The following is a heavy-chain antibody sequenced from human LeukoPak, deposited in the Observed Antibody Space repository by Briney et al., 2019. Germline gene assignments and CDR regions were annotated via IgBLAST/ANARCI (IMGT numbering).Heavy chain of an antibody. V-gene: IGHV3-48*01. CDR1: GFTFSSYS. CDR3: ARDSDYGDYEDWFDP. D-gene: IGHD4-17*01. Sequence: GGSLRLSCAASGFTFSSYSMNWVRQAPGKGLEWVSYISSSSSTIYYADSVKGRFTISRDNAKNSLYLQMNSLRAEDTAVYYCARDSDYGDYEDWFDPWGQGTLVTVSS. CDR2: ISSSSSTI. J-gene: IGHJ5*02.